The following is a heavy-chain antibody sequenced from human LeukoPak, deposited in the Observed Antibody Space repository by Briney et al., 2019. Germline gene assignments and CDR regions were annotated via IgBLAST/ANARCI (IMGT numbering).Heavy chain of an antibody. CDR1: GFTFSSYG. J-gene: IGHJ4*02. Sequence: PGRSLRLSCAASGFTFSSYGMHWVRQAPGKGLGRVAVISYDGSNKYYADFVKGRFTISRDNSKNTLYLQMNSLRAEDTAVYYCARDQAGSGHYADYWGQGTLVTVSS. D-gene: IGHD3-10*01. V-gene: IGHV3-30*03. CDR3: ARDQAGSGHYADY. CDR2: ISYDGSNK.